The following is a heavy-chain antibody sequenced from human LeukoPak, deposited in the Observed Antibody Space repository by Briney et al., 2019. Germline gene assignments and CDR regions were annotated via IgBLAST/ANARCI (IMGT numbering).Heavy chain of an antibody. CDR2: IYTSGST. J-gene: IGHJ6*03. V-gene: IGHV4-61*02. CDR3: ARALRFWSEENYYYYYYMDV. D-gene: IGHD3-3*01. CDR1: GGSISSGSYY. Sequence: PSQTLSLTCTVSGGSISSGSYYWSWIRQPAGKGLEWIGRIYTSGSTNYNPSLKSRVTISVDTSKNQFSLKLSSVTAADTAVYYCARALRFWSEENYYYYYYMDVWGKGTTVTVSS.